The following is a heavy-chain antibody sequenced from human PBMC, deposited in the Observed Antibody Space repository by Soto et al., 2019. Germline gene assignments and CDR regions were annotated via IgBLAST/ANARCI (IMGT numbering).Heavy chain of an antibody. Sequence: QVQLQESGPGLVKPSETLSLTCTVSGGSISRYYWSWIRQSPGKGLAWMGYIHYSGSTNYNPSLESRVTISVDRSKNQFSLRLSSVTAADTAVYYCARCGSGYPSAPDYWGQGTLVTVSS. J-gene: IGHJ4*02. V-gene: IGHV4-59*08. CDR2: IHYSGST. D-gene: IGHD3-22*01. CDR1: GGSISRYY. CDR3: ARCGSGYPSAPDY.